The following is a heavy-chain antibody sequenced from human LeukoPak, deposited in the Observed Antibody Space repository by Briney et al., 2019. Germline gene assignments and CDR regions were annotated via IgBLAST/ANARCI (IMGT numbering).Heavy chain of an antibody. CDR2: IYYSGST. D-gene: IGHD6-13*01. J-gene: IGHJ6*03. CDR1: GGSISSYY. V-gene: IGHV4-59*08. Sequence: SETLSLTCTVSGGSISSYYWSWIRQPPGKGLEWIGYIYYSGSTNYNPSLKSRVTISVDTSKNQFSLKLSSVTAADTAVYYCARVSWDYYYMDVWGKGTTVTISS. CDR3: ARVSWDYYYMDV.